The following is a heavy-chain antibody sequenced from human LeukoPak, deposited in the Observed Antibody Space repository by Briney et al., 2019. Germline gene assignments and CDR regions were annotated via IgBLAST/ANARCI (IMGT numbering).Heavy chain of an antibody. D-gene: IGHD2-2*01. CDR1: GGSISSGDYS. CDR3: GRLIVEPAPMYYYYIDV. V-gene: IGHV4-30-4*07. Sequence: PSETLSLTCGVSGGSISSGDYSWSWIRQPPGKGLEWIGYIYYTGSTQYNPSLKSRVTMSLDKSKNQLSLKLMSVTASDTAIYYCGRLIVEPAPMYYYYIDVWGKGTTVTVSS. J-gene: IGHJ6*03. CDR2: IYYTGST.